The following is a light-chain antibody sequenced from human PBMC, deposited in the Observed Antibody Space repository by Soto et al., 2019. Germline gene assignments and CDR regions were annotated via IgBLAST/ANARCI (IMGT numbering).Light chain of an antibody. CDR2: EVS. CDR3: SSYTSISTLV. V-gene: IGLV2-14*01. J-gene: IGLJ2*01. Sequence: QSALTQPASVSGSPGQSITISCTGTSSDVGGYNYVSWYQQHPGKAPKLMIYEVSNRPSGVSNRFSGSKSGNTASLTISGLQAEDEADYYCSSYTSISTLVFGGGTKLTVI. CDR1: SSDVGGYNY.